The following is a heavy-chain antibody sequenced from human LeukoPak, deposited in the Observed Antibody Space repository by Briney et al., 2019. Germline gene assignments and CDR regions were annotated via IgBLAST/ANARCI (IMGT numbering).Heavy chain of an antibody. V-gene: IGHV1-2*02. Sequence: ASVKVSCKASGYTFTGYYMHWVRQAPGQGLEWMGWINPNSGGTNYAQKFQGRVTMTRDTSISTAYMELSRLRSDDTAVYYCARALEVTDAFDIWGQGTMVTVSS. D-gene: IGHD2-21*02. J-gene: IGHJ3*02. CDR3: ARALEVTDAFDI. CDR2: INPNSGGT. CDR1: GYTFTGYY.